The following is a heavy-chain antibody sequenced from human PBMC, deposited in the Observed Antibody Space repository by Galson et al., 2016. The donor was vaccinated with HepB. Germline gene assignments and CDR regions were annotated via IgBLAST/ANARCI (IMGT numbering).Heavy chain of an antibody. CDR1: GGSISRTSYY. J-gene: IGHJ3*01. CDR3: ARRLMHYGILTGYSKDAFDV. D-gene: IGHD3-9*01. CDR2: IYYTGST. Sequence: SETLSLTCTVSGGSISRTSYYWGWIRQPPGKGLEWIGSIYYTGSTYYNPSLKSRVTISVDTSKSQLSLNLSSVTAADTAVYYCARRLMHYGILTGYSKDAFDVWGQGTLVTVSS. V-gene: IGHV4-39*01.